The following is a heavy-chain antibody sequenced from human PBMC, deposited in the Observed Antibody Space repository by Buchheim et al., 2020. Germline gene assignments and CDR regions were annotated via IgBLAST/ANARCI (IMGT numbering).Heavy chain of an antibody. CDR2: VHPHNGHT. CDR3: ARAVFGESLIDY. CDR1: GYTFSNYH. J-gene: IGHJ4*02. D-gene: IGHD3-10*02. V-gene: IGHV1-8*01. Sequence: QVQLVQSGAEVKKPGASVKVSCKASGYTFSNYHINWVRQATGQGPEWMGWVHPHNGHTGYAQKFQGRVTMTRNTSISTAYMELSSLRSEDTAVYYCARAVFGESLIDYWGQGTL.